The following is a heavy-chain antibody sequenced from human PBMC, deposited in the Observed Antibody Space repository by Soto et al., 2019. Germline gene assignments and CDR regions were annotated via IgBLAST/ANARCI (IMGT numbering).Heavy chain of an antibody. V-gene: IGHV3-30-3*01. D-gene: IGHD4-17*01. CDR1: GFSFTSYA. CDR3: TRARTVISLGYFDY. Sequence: QVQLVESGGGVVPPGRSLRLSCAASGFSFTSYAFHWVRQTPGKGLEWVAMISYDGDIKYYTDSVKGRFTLSRDNSKNTIYLQMDSLSVEDTAVYYCTRARTVISLGYFDYWGQGTLVSDSS. CDR2: ISYDGDIK. J-gene: IGHJ4*02.